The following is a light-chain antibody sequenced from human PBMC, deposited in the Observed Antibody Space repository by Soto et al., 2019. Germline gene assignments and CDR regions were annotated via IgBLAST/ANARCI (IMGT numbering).Light chain of an antibody. CDR1: QSVSSN. V-gene: IGKV3-15*01. CDR2: GAS. CDR3: QQYDNWPRT. J-gene: IGKJ1*01. Sequence: EIVMTQSPATLSVSPGERATLSCWASQSVSSNLAWYQQKSGQAPRLLMYGASTRASGIPARFSGSGSGTEFTLTISSLQSEDFAVYYCQQYDNWPRTFGQGTRVDI.